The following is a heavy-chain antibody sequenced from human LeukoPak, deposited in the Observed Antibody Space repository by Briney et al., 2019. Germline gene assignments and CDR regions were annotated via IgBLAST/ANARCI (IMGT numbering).Heavy chain of an antibody. CDR1: GFTVSSNY. CDR2: IYSDGTT. V-gene: IGHV3-66*01. CDR3: ARSASYDSSSYFYYYYMDV. D-gene: IGHD3-22*01. J-gene: IGHJ6*03. Sequence: GGSLRLSCAASGFTVSSNYVSWVRQAPGKGLEWVSVIYSDGTTYYGDSVKGRFSISRDNSKNTLYLQMNSLRAEDTAVYYCARSASYDSSSYFYYYYMDVWGKGTTVTISS.